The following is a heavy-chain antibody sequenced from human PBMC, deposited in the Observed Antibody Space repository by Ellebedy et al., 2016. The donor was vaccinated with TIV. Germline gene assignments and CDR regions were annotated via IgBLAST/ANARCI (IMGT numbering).Heavy chain of an antibody. CDR3: ARLDAIISVKSLDY. CDR1: GFTFSAYW. CDR2: IKLDGSEK. J-gene: IGHJ4*02. D-gene: IGHD3-10*01. Sequence: GGSLRLSCAASGFTFSAYWMSWVRQAPGKGLEWVANIKLDGSEKYYVDSVKGRFTISRDNAKNSLYLQMNSLRAEDTAVYYCARLDAIISVKSLDYWGQGTLVTVSS. V-gene: IGHV3-7*03.